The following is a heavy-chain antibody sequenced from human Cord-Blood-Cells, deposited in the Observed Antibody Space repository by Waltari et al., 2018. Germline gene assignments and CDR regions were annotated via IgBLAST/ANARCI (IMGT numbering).Heavy chain of an antibody. J-gene: IGHJ4*02. CDR1: GGSLSSRSYS. CDR3: ARGAVAGTVFDY. D-gene: IGHD6-19*01. V-gene: IGHV4-39*01. Sequence: QLQLQESGPGLVKPSETLSLTCTVSGGSLSSRSYSWGWLRQPPGKGLEWIGSIYYSGSTYYNPSLKSRVTISVDTSKNQFSLKLSSVTAADTAVYYCARGAVAGTVFDYWGQGTLVTVSS. CDR2: IYYSGST.